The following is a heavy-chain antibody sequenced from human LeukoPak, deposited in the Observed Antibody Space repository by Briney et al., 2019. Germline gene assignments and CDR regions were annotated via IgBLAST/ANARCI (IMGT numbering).Heavy chain of an antibody. CDR2: INNGGNT. V-gene: IGHV3-23*01. D-gene: IGHD6-19*01. J-gene: IGHJ3*02. CDR3: AKATPDIGWSMGAFEI. CDR1: GFTFSTYT. Sequence: GGSLRLSCVGSGFTFSTYTMSWVRQSPGKGLEWVSAINNGGNTNYADSVKGRFTISRDNPKNTLYLQMNSLRAEDTAVYSCAKATPDIGWSMGAFEIWGQGTMVAVS.